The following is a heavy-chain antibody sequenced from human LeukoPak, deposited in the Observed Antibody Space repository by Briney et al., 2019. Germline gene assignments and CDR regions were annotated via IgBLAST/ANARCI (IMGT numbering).Heavy chain of an antibody. CDR1: GFTFSSYA. CDR2: ISYDGSNK. D-gene: IGHD3-10*01. V-gene: IGHV3-30*04. Sequence: PGGSLRLSCAASGFTFSSYAMHWVRQAPGKGLEWVAVISYDGSNKYYADSVKGRFTTSRDNSKNTLYLQMNSLRAEDTAMYYCAKDSGEYYFDYWGQGTLVTVSS. J-gene: IGHJ4*02. CDR3: AKDSGEYYFDY.